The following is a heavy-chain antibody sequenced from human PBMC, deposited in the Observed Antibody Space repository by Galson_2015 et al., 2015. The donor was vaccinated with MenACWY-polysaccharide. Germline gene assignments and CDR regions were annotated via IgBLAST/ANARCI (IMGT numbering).Heavy chain of an antibody. CDR1: GFTFSSYW. CDR2: VKKDGSEK. Sequence: SLRLSCAASGFTFSSYWMTWVRQAPGKGLEWVANVKKDGSEKDYVDSVKGRVTISRDNSKNSLYLQMHSLRAEDTHVYSCARGYYGMDVWGQRTTVPVS. J-gene: IGHJ6*02. V-gene: IGHV3-7*01. CDR3: ARGYYGMDV.